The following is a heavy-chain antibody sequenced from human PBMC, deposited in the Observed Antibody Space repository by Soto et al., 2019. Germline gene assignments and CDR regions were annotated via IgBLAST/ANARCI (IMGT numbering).Heavy chain of an antibody. Sequence: QVQLVQSGAEVKKPGASVKVSCKASGYTFTGYYMHWVRQAPGQGLEWMGWINPNSGGTNYAQKFQGWVTMTRDTSISTAYMELSRLRSDDTALYYCARLVGASFPYYFDYWGQGTLVTVSS. V-gene: IGHV1-2*04. D-gene: IGHD1-26*01. J-gene: IGHJ4*02. CDR1: GYTFTGYY. CDR2: INPNSGGT. CDR3: ARLVGASFPYYFDY.